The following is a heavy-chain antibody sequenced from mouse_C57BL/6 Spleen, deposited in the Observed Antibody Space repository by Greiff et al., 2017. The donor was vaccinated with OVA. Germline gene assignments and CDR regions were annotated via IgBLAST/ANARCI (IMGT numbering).Heavy chain of an antibody. CDR2: ISDGGSYT. CDR1: GFTFSSYA. V-gene: IGHV5-4*01. D-gene: IGHD2-4*01. CDR3: ARDRDYDVGYAMDY. J-gene: IGHJ4*01. Sequence: EVQLKESGGGLVKPGGSLKLSCAASGFTFSSYAMSWVRQTPEKRLEWVATISDGGSYTYYPDNVKGRFTISRDNAKNNLYLQMSHLKSEDTAMYYCARDRDYDVGYAMDYWGQGTSVTVSS.